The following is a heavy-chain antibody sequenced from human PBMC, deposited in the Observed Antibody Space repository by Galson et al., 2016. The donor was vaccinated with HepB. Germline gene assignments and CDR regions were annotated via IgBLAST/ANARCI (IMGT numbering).Heavy chain of an antibody. J-gene: IGHJ4*02. CDR3: AKGAGQWLVRFDY. V-gene: IGHV3-23*01. D-gene: IGHD6-19*01. Sequence: SLRLSCAASGFTFSSYAMSWVRQAPGKGLEWVSSISGSDDSTYYTDSVKGRFTISRDNSKNTLYLQMNSLRAEDTAVYYCAKGAGQWLVRFDYWGQGTLDTVSS. CDR2: ISGSDDST. CDR1: GFTFSSYA.